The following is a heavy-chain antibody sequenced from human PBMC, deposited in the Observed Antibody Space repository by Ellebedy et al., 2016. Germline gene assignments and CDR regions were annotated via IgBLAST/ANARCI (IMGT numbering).Heavy chain of an antibody. CDR1: GYTFISYG. Sequence: ASVKVSCKASGYTFISYGISWVRQAPGQGLEWMGWISAYTNNTNYAQKFQGRVTMTTDTSTSTAYMELRSLRSDDTAVYYCARDLRQLWLLMAPFDYWGQGTLVTVSS. CDR3: ARDLRQLWLLMAPFDY. J-gene: IGHJ4*02. D-gene: IGHD5-18*01. CDR2: ISAYTNNT. V-gene: IGHV1-18*01.